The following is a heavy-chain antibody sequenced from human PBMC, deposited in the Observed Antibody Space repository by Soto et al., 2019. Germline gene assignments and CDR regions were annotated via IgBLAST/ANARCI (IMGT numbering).Heavy chain of an antibody. CDR2: ISSSSSYT. CDR1: GFTFSDYY. CDR3: ARAQLGGDNYYYGMDV. J-gene: IGHJ6*02. V-gene: IGHV3-11*06. Sequence: GGSLRLSCAASGFTFSDYYMSWIRQAPGKGLEWVSYISSSSSYTNYADSVKGRFTISRDNAKNSLYLQMNSLRAEDTAVYYCARAQLGGDNYYYGMDVWGQGTTVTVSS. D-gene: IGHD6-13*01.